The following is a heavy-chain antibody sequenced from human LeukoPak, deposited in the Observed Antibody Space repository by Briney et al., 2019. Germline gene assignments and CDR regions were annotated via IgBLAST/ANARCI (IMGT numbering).Heavy chain of an antibody. CDR3: VKEGIVVVPAAIGYWYFDL. Sequence: GGSLRLSCSASGFTFSSYAMHWVRQAPGKGLECVSAISSNGGSTYYADSVKGRFTISRDNSKNTLSLQMSSLRAEDTAVYYCVKEGIVVVPAAIGYWYFDLWGRGTLVTVSS. CDR1: GFTFSSYA. CDR2: ISSNGGST. V-gene: IGHV3-64D*06. J-gene: IGHJ2*01. D-gene: IGHD2-2*01.